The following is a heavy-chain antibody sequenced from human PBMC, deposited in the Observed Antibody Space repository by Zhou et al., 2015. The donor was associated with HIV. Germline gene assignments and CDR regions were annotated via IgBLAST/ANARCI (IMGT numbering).Heavy chain of an antibody. Sequence: QVQLVQSGAEVKKPGSSVKVSCKASGGTFSSYAISWVRQAPGQGLEWMGGIIPIFGTANYAQKFQGRVTITADESTSTAYMELSSLRSEDTAVYYCATEPPMVRGVKGKGFDYWGQGTLVTVSS. D-gene: IGHD3-10*01. V-gene: IGHV1-69*01. J-gene: IGHJ4*02. CDR3: ATEPPMVRGVKGKGFDY. CDR2: IIPIFGTA. CDR1: GGTFSSYA.